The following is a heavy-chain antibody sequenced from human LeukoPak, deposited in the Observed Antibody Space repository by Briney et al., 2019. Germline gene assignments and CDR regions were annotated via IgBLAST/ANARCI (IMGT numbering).Heavy chain of an antibody. CDR1: GFTFSSYA. D-gene: IGHD6-13*01. CDR2: ISGSGGST. J-gene: IGHJ4*02. Sequence: PGGSLRLSCAASGFTFSSYAMSWVRQAPGKGLEWVSAISGSGGSTYYAESVKGRFTVSRDNSKNTLFLQMNSLRAEDTAVFYCAKRYGDSTGWFFDFWGQGSLVTVSS. CDR3: AKRYGDSTGWFFDF. V-gene: IGHV3-23*01.